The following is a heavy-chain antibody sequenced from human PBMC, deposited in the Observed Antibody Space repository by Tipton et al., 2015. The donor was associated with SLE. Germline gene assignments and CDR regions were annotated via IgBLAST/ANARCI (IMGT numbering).Heavy chain of an antibody. Sequence: TLSLTCAVYGGSFSGFYWSWIRQPPGKGLEWIGEINHSGSTNYNPSLKSRVTISVDTSKNQFSLKLSSVTAADTAVYYCARGKYFDYWGQGTLVTVSS. CDR1: GGSFSGFY. V-gene: IGHV4-34*01. CDR3: ARGKYFDY. J-gene: IGHJ4*02. CDR2: INHSGST.